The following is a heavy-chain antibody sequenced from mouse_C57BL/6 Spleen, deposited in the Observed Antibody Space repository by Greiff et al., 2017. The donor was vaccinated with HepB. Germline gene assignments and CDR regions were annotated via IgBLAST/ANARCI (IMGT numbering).Heavy chain of an antibody. V-gene: IGHV1-80*01. CDR1: GYAFSSYW. CDR2: IYPGDGDT. Sequence: QVQLQQSGAELVKPGASVKISCKASGYAFSSYWMNWVKQRPGKGLEWIGQIYPGDGDTNYNGKFKGKATLTADKSSSTAYMQLSSLTSEDSAVYFCARGEALTGSYYFDYWGQGTTLTVSS. J-gene: IGHJ2*01. D-gene: IGHD4-1*01. CDR3: ARGEALTGSYYFDY.